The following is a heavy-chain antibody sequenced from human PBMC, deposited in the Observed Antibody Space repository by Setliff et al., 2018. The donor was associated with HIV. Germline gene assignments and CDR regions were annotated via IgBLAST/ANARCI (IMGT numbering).Heavy chain of an antibody. D-gene: IGHD4-17*01. CDR3: VRDDYGYNGKGFDY. J-gene: IGHJ4*02. CDR2: ITYSGSA. CDR1: GGPVSGHF. V-gene: IGHV4-30-4*01. Sequence: SETLSLTCSVSGGPVSGHFWTWIRQAPGKGLEWIGYITYSGSAYYNPSLKSRVTISIDTSNNQISLRLSSVTAADTAMYYCVRDDYGYNGKGFDYWGPGTLVTVSS.